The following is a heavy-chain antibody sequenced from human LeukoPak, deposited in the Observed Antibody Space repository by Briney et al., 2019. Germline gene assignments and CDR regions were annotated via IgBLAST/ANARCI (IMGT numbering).Heavy chain of an antibody. J-gene: IGHJ4*02. CDR3: ARRHHGYGDSSRDY. Sequence: SETLSLTCAVYGGSFSGYYWSWIRQPPGKGLEWIGEIYHSGSTNYNPSLKSRVTISVDKSKNQFSLKLSSVTAADTAVYYCARRHHGYGDSSRDYWGQGTLVTVSS. CDR1: GGSFSGYY. D-gene: IGHD4-17*01. CDR2: IYHSGST. V-gene: IGHV4-34*01.